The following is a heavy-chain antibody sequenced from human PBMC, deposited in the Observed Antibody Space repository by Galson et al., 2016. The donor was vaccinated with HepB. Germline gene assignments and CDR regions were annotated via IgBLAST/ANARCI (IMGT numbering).Heavy chain of an antibody. Sequence: LSLTCTVSGGSISSSGFYWGWIRQPPGKGLEWIGSIYYSGSTYYNPSLKSRVTISVDTSKNQFSLKLSSVTAADTAVYYCARRSITTMHVWGQGTTVTVSS. V-gene: IGHV4-39*01. D-gene: IGHD3-22*01. CDR1: GGSISSSGFY. CDR2: IYYSGST. J-gene: IGHJ6*02. CDR3: ARRSITTMHV.